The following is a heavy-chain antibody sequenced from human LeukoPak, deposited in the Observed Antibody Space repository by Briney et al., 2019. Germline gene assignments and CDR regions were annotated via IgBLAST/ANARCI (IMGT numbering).Heavy chain of an antibody. D-gene: IGHD3-9*01. CDR1: GFTFSGYS. CDR3: ARGVVRYFDY. Sequence: GGSLRLSCAASGFTFSGYSMNWVRQAPGKGLGWVSSISSSSSYIYYADSVKGRFTISRDNAKNSLYLQMNSLRAEDTAVYYCARGVVRYFDYWGQGALVTVSS. V-gene: IGHV3-21*01. J-gene: IGHJ4*02. CDR2: ISSSSSYI.